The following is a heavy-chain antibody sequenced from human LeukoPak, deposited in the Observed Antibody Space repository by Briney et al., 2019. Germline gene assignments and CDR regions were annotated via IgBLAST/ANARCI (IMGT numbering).Heavy chain of an antibody. CDR2: TYYRSKWYY. CDR3: AGERPGGSGSYYPEAFDY. V-gene: IGHV6-1*01. Sequence: SQTLSLTCAISEYSVSSNSAAWNWIRQSPSRGLEWLGRTYYRSKWYYDYAVSVKSRITINPDTSKNQFSLQLNSVTPEDTAVYYCAGERPGGSGSYYPEAFDYWGQGTLVTVSS. J-gene: IGHJ4*02. D-gene: IGHD3-10*01. CDR1: EYSVSSNSAA.